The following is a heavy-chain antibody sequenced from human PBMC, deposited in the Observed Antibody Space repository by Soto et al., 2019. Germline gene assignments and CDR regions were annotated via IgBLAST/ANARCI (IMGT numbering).Heavy chain of an antibody. CDR1: GGTFSSYA. D-gene: IGHD3-9*01. CDR3: ARDGRESDYDSLTGYYYYYGMDV. Sequence: ASVKVSCKASGGTFSSYAISWVRQAPGQGLEWMGGIIPIFGTANYAQKFQGRVTITADESTSTAYMELSSLRSEDTAVYYCARDGRESDYDSLTGYYYYYGMDVWGQGTTVTVSS. CDR2: IIPIFGTA. J-gene: IGHJ6*02. V-gene: IGHV1-69*13.